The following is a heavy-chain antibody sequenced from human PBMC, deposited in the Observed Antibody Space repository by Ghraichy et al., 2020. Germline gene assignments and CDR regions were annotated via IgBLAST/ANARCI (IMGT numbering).Heavy chain of an antibody. V-gene: IGHV3-7*03. J-gene: IGHJ6*02. CDR3: ARDPAGSSGWYGHYYYYGMDV. D-gene: IGHD6-19*01. CDR2: IKQDGSEK. CDR1: GFTFSSYW. Sequence: GGSLRLSCAASGFTFSSYWMSWVRQAPGKGLEWVANIKQDGSEKYYVDSVKGRFTISRDNAKNSLYLQMNSLRAEDTAVYYCARDPAGSSGWYGHYYYYGMDVWGQGTTVTVSS.